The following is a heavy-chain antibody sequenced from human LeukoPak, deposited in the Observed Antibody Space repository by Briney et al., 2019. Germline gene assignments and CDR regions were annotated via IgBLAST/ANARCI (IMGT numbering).Heavy chain of an antibody. D-gene: IGHD5-12*01. Sequence: SETLSLTCTVSGYSISNGYYWSWIRQPPGKGLEWIGYIYYSGSTNYNPSLKSRVTISVDTSKNQFSLKLSSVTAADTAVYYCARVSGYDWESFYDYWGQGTLVTVSS. CDR1: GYSISNGYY. V-gene: IGHV4-61*01. CDR3: ARVSGYDWESFYDY. J-gene: IGHJ4*02. CDR2: IYYSGST.